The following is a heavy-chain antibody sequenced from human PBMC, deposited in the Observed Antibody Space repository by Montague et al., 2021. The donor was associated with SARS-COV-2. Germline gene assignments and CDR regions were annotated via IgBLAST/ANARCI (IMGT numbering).Heavy chain of an antibody. J-gene: IGHJ6*02. V-gene: IGHV4-34*01. CDR3: ARCSIGWSILDV. D-gene: IGHD6-19*01. CDR1: GGSFSGYY. Sequence: SETLSLTCAVHGGSFSGYYWSWIRQPPGKGLEWIGEINHSGSTNYNPSLKSRVSISIDSSKNHFSLQLRSVAAADTAVYYCARCSIGWSILDVWGQGSTVTVSS. CDR2: INHSGST.